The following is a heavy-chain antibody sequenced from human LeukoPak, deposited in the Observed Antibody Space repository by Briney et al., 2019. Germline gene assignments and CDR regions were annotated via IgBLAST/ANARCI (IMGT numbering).Heavy chain of an antibody. V-gene: IGHV4-59*01. CDR2: IYYSGST. CDR1: GGSISSYY. Sequence: SETLSLTCTVSGGSISSYYWSWIRQPPGKGLEWIGYIYYSGSTNYNTSLKSRVTISVDTSKNQFSLKLSSVTAADTAVYYCARDRGRLLHFDYWGQGTLVTASS. CDR3: ARDRGRLLHFDY. J-gene: IGHJ4*02. D-gene: IGHD2-15*01.